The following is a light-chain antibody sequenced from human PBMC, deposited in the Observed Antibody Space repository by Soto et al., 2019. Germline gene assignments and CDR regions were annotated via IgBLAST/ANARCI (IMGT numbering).Light chain of an antibody. Sequence: DIQMTQSPSTLSASVGERVTITCRASQSVSNWLAWYQQKPGKAPKLLIYDVSSLESGVPSRFSGSGSGTEFIRTISSLQPDDFATYYCQQYDSYSWTFEQGTKVEMK. J-gene: IGKJ1*01. CDR1: QSVSNW. CDR3: QQYDSYSWT. CDR2: DVS. V-gene: IGKV1-5*01.